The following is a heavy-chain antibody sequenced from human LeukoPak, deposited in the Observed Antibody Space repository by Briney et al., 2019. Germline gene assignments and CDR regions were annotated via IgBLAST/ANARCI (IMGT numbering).Heavy chain of an antibody. V-gene: IGHV3-23*01. CDR3: AKSLAAGITMILVVTHPFDY. J-gene: IGHJ4*02. CDR1: GFTFSSYA. CDR2: ISGSGGST. D-gene: IGHD3-22*01. Sequence: GGSLRLSCAASGFTFSSYAMSWVRQAPGKGLEWVSAISGSGGSTYYADSVKGRFTISRDNSKNTLYMQMNSLRDEDTAVYYCAKSLAAGITMILVVTHPFDYWGQGILVTISS.